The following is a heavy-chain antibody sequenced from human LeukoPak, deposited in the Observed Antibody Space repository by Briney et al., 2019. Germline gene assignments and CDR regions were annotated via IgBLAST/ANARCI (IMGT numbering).Heavy chain of an antibody. Sequence: GGSLRLSCAASGFTLSNYAMSSVRQAPGKGLEWVSAISGSGGSTYYADSVKGRFTIYRDNSKNTLYLQMNSLRAEDTAVYYCAKGSLGYSSSWYDFDYWGQGTLVTVSS. CDR2: ISGSGGST. CDR3: AKGSLGYSSSWYDFDY. CDR1: GFTLSNYA. J-gene: IGHJ4*02. V-gene: IGHV3-23*01. D-gene: IGHD6-13*01.